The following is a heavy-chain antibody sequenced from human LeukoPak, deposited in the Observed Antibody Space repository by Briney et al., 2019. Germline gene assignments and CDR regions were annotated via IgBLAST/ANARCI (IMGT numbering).Heavy chain of an antibody. CDR2: ISYDGSNK. CDR1: GFTFSSYA. D-gene: IGHD4/OR15-4a*01. CDR3: ARELFAVGFDYGLDY. Sequence: PGGSLRLSCAASGFTFSSYAMYWVRQAPGKGLEWVAVISYDGSNKYYADSVKGRFTISRDNSKNTLYLQMNSLRAEDTAVYYCARELFAVGFDYGLDYWGQGTLVTVSS. V-gene: IGHV3-30*04. J-gene: IGHJ4*02.